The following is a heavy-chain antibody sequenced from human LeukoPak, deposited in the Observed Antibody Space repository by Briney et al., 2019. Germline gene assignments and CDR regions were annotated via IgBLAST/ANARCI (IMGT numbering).Heavy chain of an antibody. CDR1: GYTFTGYY. Sequence: ASVKVSCKASGYTFTGYYMHWVRQAPGQGLEWMGWINPNSGGTNYAQKFQGRVTMTRDMSTSTVYMELSSLRSEDTAVYYCAREGGPLGYSSSNWFDPWGQGTLVTVSS. J-gene: IGHJ5*02. CDR3: AREGGPLGYSSSNWFDP. D-gene: IGHD6-13*01. CDR2: INPNSGGT. V-gene: IGHV1-2*02.